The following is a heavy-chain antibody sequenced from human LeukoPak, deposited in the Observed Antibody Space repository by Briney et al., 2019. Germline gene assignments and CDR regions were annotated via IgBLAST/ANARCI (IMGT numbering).Heavy chain of an antibody. D-gene: IGHD3-10*01. V-gene: IGHV7-4-1*02. CDR1: GYAFTSYS. Sequence: ASVTVSCKTSGYAFTSYSMNWVRQAPGQRLEWMGWINTKTGNPAYAQGFTGRFVFSLDTSVSTAYLEISSLKAEDTAVYYCARDTTVGSGSPLDYWGQGTQITVSS. J-gene: IGHJ4*02. CDR3: ARDTTVGSGSPLDY. CDR2: INTKTGNP.